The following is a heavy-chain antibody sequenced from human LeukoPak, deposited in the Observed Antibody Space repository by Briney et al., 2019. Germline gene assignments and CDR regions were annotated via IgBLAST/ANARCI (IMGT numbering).Heavy chain of an antibody. CDR1: GFTFSSLA. Sequence: GGSLRLSCTASGFTFSSLAMTWVRQAPGKGLEWVSTIRSNGDTTYNADSVKGRFTISRDNSKNTLYLESNSLRVEDTATFYCTKGQELGDGVFDSWGQGTMVTVSS. D-gene: IGHD7-27*01. V-gene: IGHV3-23*01. CDR2: IRSNGDTT. CDR3: TKGQELGDGVFDS. J-gene: IGHJ4*02.